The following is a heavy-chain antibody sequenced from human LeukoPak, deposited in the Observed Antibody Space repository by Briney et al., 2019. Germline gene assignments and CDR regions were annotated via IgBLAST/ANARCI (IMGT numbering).Heavy chain of an antibody. Sequence: PGGSLRLSCAASGFTFSSYWMHWVRQAPGKGLVWVSRINSDGSSTSYADSVKGRFTISRDNAKNTLYLQMNSLRTEDTAVYYGARYHSYCRSASCERGFDPWGQGTLVTVSS. V-gene: IGHV3-74*01. J-gene: IGHJ5*02. CDR2: INSDGSST. CDR1: GFTFSSYW. D-gene: IGHD2-2*01. CDR3: ARYHSYCRSASCERGFDP.